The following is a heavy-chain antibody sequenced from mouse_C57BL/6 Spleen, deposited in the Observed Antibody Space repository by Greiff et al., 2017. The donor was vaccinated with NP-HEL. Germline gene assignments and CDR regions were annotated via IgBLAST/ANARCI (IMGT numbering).Heavy chain of an antibody. CDR1: GYTFTSYG. CDR3: AVLYYGNYAWFAY. V-gene: IGHV1-81*01. CDR2: IYPRSGNT. D-gene: IGHD2-1*01. J-gene: IGHJ3*01. Sequence: VKLMESGAELARPGASVKLSCKASGYTFTSYGISWVKQRTGQGLEWIGEIYPRSGNTYYNEKFKGKATLTADKSSSTAYMELRSLTSEDSAVYFCAVLYYGNYAWFAYWGQGTLVTVSA.